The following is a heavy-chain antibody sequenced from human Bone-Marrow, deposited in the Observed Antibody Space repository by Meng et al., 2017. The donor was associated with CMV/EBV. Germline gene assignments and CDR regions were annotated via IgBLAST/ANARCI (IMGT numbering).Heavy chain of an antibody. V-gene: IGHV4-39*01. CDR1: GGSISSSSYY. CDR3: ARQWDYDFWSGYYTQRGYFDY. CDR2: IYYSGST. D-gene: IGHD3-3*01. Sequence: SETLSLTCTVSGGSISSSSYYWGWIRQPPGKGLEWIGSIYYSGSTYYNPSLKSRVTISVDTSKNQFSLKLSSVTAAETAVYYCARQWDYDFWSGYYTQRGYFDYWGQGTLVTVSS. J-gene: IGHJ4*02.